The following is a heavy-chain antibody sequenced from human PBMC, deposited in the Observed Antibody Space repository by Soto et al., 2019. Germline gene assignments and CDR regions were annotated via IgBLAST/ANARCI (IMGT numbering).Heavy chain of an antibody. J-gene: IGHJ6*02. V-gene: IGHV4-31*03. Sequence: QVQLQESGPGLVKPSQTLSLTCIVSGASVSSGAYWSWIRQHPGKGLEWIGYIYSTGSTYYNASLRSRVTISIDTSKNQFSLKVRSVTAADTAVYYCARDRGSYGMDVWGQGTTVTVSS. CDR1: GASVSSGAY. CDR3: ARDRGSYGMDV. CDR2: IYSTGST.